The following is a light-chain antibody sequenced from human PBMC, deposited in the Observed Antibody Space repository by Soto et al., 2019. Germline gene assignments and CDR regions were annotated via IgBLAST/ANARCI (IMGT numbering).Light chain of an antibody. Sequence: DIVMTQSPDSLAVSLGERATINCKSSQSVLYSSNNKNYLAWYQQKPGQPPKLLIYWASTRESGVPDRFSGSGSGTDFTLTISSLQAGDVAVYYCQQYYSTPYTFGPGTKLEIK. CDR2: WAS. V-gene: IGKV4-1*01. CDR1: QSVLYSSNNKNY. CDR3: QQYYSTPYT. J-gene: IGKJ2*01.